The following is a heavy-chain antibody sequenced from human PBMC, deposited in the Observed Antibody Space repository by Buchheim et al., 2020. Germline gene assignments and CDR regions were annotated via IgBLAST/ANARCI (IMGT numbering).Heavy chain of an antibody. Sequence: QVQLQESGPGLVKPSQTLSLTCTVSGGSTSSGDYYWSWIRQPPGKGLEWIGYIYYSGSTYYNPSLKSRVTISVDTSKHQFSRELSSVTAADTAVYYCDRVDFWSGGGLVDYWGQGTL. CDR3: DRVDFWSGGGLVDY. CDR1: GGSTSSGDYY. CDR2: IYYSGST. J-gene: IGHJ4*02. V-gene: IGHV4-30-4*01. D-gene: IGHD3-3*01.